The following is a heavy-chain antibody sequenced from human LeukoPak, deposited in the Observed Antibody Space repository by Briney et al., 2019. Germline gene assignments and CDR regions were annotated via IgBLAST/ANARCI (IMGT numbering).Heavy chain of an antibody. V-gene: IGHV3-23*01. J-gene: IGHJ4*02. D-gene: IGHD6-13*01. CDR2: ISGSGGTT. Sequence: GRSLRLSCAASGFTFSSYAMSWVRQAPGKGLEWVSTISGSGGTTHYADSVKGRFTISRDNSKNTLSLQMNSLRAEDTAVYYCAKGGSSWYYFDYWGQGTLVTVSS. CDR3: AKGGSSWYYFDY. CDR1: GFTFSSYA.